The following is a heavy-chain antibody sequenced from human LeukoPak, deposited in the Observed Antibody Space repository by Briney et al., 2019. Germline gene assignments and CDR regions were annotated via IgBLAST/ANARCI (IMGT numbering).Heavy chain of an antibody. CDR1: GFTFSSYA. J-gene: IGHJ6*02. V-gene: IGHV3-23*01. Sequence: GGSLRLSCAASGFTFSSYAMSWVRQAPGKGLEWVSAISGSGGSTYYADSVKGRFTISRDNSKNTLYLQMNSLRAEDTAVYYCAKDIWFGELLHGMDVWGQGTTVTVSS. CDR2: ISGSGGST. D-gene: IGHD3-10*01. CDR3: AKDIWFGELLHGMDV.